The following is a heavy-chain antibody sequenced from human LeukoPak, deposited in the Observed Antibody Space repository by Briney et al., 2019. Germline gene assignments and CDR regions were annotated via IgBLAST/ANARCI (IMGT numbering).Heavy chain of an antibody. CDR3: ATGGLNWNYTFDY. V-gene: IGHV1-8*01. CDR2: MNPNSGKT. Sequence: GDSVKVSCKASGYTFTSYDINWVRQATGQGLEWMGWMNPNSGKTGYAQKFQGRVTMTRNTSISTAYMELSSLRSEDTVVYYCATGGLNWNYTFDYWGQGTLVTVSS. CDR1: GYTFTSYD. J-gene: IGHJ4*02. D-gene: IGHD1-7*01.